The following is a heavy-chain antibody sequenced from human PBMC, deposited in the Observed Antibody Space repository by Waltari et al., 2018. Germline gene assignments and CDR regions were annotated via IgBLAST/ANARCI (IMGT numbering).Heavy chain of an antibody. V-gene: IGHV3-15*01. CDR2: IKSKTDGGTP. J-gene: IGHJ3*02. CDR3: TTKTRADAFDI. Sequence: EVQLVESGGGLVKPGGSLRLSCAASGFTFSNAWMSWVRQAPGKGLEWVGRIKSKTDGGTPNYAAPVKGRFTISRDDSKNILYLQMNSLKTEDTAVYYCTTKTRADAFDIWAKGPWSPSLQ. CDR1: GFTFSNAW.